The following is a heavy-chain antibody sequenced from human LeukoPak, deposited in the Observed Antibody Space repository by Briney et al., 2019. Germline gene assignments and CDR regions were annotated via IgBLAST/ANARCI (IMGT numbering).Heavy chain of an antibody. CDR1: GYTFTSCA. V-gene: IGHV7-4-1*02. D-gene: IGHD3-9*01. CDR2: INTNTGNP. Sequence: PGASVKVSCKASGYTFTSCAMNWVRQAPGQGLEWMGWINTNTGNPTYAQGFTGRFVFSLDTSVSTAYLQISSLKAEDTAVYYCASPADYDILTGPFPMDVWGKGTTVTVSS. J-gene: IGHJ6*03. CDR3: ASPADYDILTGPFPMDV.